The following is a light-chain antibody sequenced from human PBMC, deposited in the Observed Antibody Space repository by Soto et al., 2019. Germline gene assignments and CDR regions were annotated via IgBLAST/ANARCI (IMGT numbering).Light chain of an antibody. Sequence: EIVLTQSPGTLSLSPGERATLSCRANQSVRSSYLAWYQQKPGQAPRLLIYGASSRATGIPDGFSGSGSGTDFTLTISRLEPEDFAVYYCQHYGTSWWTFGQGTKVEVK. CDR3: QHYGTSWWT. J-gene: IGKJ1*01. CDR1: QSVRSSY. CDR2: GAS. V-gene: IGKV3-20*01.